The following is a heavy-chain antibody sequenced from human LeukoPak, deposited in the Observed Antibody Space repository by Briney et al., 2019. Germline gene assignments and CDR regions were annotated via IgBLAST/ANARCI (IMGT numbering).Heavy chain of an antibody. J-gene: IGHJ4*02. CDR3: ARVLFAPYSGSYNRGYFFDF. CDR1: GFTFSSYS. Sequence: GSLRLSCAASGFTFSSYSMNWVRLAPGKGLEWIGYIYYSGSTNYNPSLKSRVTISVDTSKNQFSLMLNSVTAADTAVYYCARVLFAPYSGSYNRGYFFDFWGQGTLVTVSS. CDR2: IYYSGST. D-gene: IGHD1-26*01. V-gene: IGHV4-59*01.